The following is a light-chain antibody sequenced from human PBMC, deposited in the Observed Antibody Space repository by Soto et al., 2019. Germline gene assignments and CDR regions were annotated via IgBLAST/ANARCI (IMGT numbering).Light chain of an antibody. CDR3: QQYASSPLT. CDR1: QSVAKNY. J-gene: IGKJ4*01. CDR2: GAS. Sequence: EIVLTQSPGTLSLSPGERASLSCRASQSVAKNYLAWYQQKTGQALRLLISGASSRATCIPDRFSGSGSGTDFTLTVSRLEAEDFAVYFCQQYASSPLTFGGRTRVEIK. V-gene: IGKV3-20*01.